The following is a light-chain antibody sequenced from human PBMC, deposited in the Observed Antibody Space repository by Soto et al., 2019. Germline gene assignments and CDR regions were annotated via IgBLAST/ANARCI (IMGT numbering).Light chain of an antibody. CDR3: QRYHSWPS. V-gene: IGKV3-15*01. Sequence: EIVMTQSPSTLSVSRGERVTLACRARQSVFSSLSWYQQKPCHAPRLLIYVAATRPIGIPDRFSGSGSGTEFTLTLSSMKSEDFAVYYCQRYHSWPSSGRGTRVAIK. CDR2: VAA. CDR1: QSVFSS. J-gene: IGKJ4*02.